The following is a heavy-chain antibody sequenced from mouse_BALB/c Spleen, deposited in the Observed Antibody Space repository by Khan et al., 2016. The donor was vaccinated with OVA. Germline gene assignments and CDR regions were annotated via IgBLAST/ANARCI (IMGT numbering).Heavy chain of an antibody. CDR2: INTNTGEP. D-gene: IGHD2-3*01. Sequence: QIQLVQSGPELKKPGETVKISCKTSGYTFTNYGMNWVKQAPGKGLKWMGWINTNTGEPTYAEEFKGRFAFSLETSATTAYLQINNLKNEDTATYCCARDDGYWAYWGQGTLVTVSA. V-gene: IGHV9-3*02. J-gene: IGHJ3*01. CDR3: ARDDGYWAY. CDR1: GYTFTNYG.